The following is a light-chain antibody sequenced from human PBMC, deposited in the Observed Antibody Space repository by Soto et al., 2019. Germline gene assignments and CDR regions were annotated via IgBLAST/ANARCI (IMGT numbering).Light chain of an antibody. Sequence: QYALTQTASVSGSPGQSITISCTGTSTDVGSYNRVSWYQQHPGKAPKLMISEGSKRPSGVSNRFSGAKSGNTASLTISGLQAEDEADFYCCSYAGSSTDVFGTGTKLTVL. V-gene: IGLV2-23*01. CDR1: STDVGSYNR. CDR2: EGS. CDR3: CSYAGSSTDV. J-gene: IGLJ1*01.